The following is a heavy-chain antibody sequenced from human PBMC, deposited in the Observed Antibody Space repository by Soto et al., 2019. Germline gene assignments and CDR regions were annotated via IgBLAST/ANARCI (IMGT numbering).Heavy chain of an antibody. CDR2: INVDNGET. Sequence: QVQLVQSGAEVKKPGASVKVSCKASGYNFMRYGFTWVRQAPGQGLEWMGWINVDNGETKYPQKIQGRVTMTKDTSPSTGYMELRGLTTDDTAVEFCARLISGGYSDWFDPWGHGTLVTVSS. CDR1: GYNFMRYG. CDR3: ARLISGGYSDWFDP. D-gene: IGHD1-26*01. V-gene: IGHV1-18*04. J-gene: IGHJ5*02.